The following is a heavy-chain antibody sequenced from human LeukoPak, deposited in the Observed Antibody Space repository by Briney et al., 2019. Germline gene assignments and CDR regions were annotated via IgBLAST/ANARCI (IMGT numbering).Heavy chain of an antibody. D-gene: IGHD6-13*01. CDR2: INHSGST. CDR1: GGSFSGYY. J-gene: IGHJ2*01. Sequence: PSETLSLTCAVYGGSFSGYYWSWIRQPPGKGLEWIGEINHSGSTNYNPSLKSRVTISVDTSKNQFSLKLTSVTAADTAVYYCARVYYSSSYDYWYFDLWGRGTLVTVSS. V-gene: IGHV4-34*01. CDR3: ARVYYSSSYDYWYFDL.